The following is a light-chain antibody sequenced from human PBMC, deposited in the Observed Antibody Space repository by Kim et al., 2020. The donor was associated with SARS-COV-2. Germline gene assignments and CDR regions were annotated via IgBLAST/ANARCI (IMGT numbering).Light chain of an antibody. Sequence: EIVMTQSPGTLSVSPGERATLSCRASQSVTTNLAWYQQKPGQAPRLLISGASTRATGIPARFSGSGSGSEFTLTISSLQSEDCAVYYCQKYYTRWTFGQGTKVDIK. CDR3: QKYYTRWT. J-gene: IGKJ1*01. V-gene: IGKV3-15*01. CDR1: QSVTTN. CDR2: GAS.